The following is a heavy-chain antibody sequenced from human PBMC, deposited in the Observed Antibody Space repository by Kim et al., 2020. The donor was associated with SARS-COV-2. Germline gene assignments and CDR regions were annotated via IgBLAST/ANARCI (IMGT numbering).Heavy chain of an antibody. Sequence: SETLSLTCTVSGGSISSSSYYWGWIRQPPGKGLEWIGSIYYSGSTYYNPSLKSRVTISVDTSKNQFSLKLSSVTAADTAVYYCASYSGITRDSIYYYYYYYMDVWGKGTTVTVSS. D-gene: IGHD3-10*01. CDR3: ASYSGITRDSIYYYYYYYMDV. J-gene: IGHJ6*03. CDR1: GGSISSSSYY. CDR2: IYYSGST. V-gene: IGHV4-39*01.